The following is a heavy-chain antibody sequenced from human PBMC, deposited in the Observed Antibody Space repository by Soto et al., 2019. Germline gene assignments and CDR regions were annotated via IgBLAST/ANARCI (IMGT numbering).Heavy chain of an antibody. Sequence: ASVKVSCKASGYTFTSYGISWVRQAPGQGLEWMGWISAYNGNTNYAQKLQGRVTMTTDTSTSTAYMELRSLRSDDTAVYYCARVGVVGATSSGWFDPWGQGTLVTVSS. CDR2: ISAYNGNT. V-gene: IGHV1-18*01. CDR3: ARVGVVGATSSGWFDP. D-gene: IGHD1-26*01. J-gene: IGHJ5*02. CDR1: GYTFTSYG.